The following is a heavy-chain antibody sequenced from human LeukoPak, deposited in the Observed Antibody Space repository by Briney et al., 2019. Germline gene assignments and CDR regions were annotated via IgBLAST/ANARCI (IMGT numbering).Heavy chain of an antibody. D-gene: IGHD5-12*01. J-gene: IGHJ4*02. Sequence: SETLSLTCTVSGGSISSYYWSWIRQPPGKGLEWIGYIYYSGSTNYNPSLKSRVTISVDTSKNQFSLKLSSVTAADTAVYYCARAKPGRGCSGYPTPFDYWGQGTLVTVSS. V-gene: IGHV4-59*01. CDR2: IYYSGST. CDR1: GGSISSYY. CDR3: ARAKPGRGCSGYPTPFDY.